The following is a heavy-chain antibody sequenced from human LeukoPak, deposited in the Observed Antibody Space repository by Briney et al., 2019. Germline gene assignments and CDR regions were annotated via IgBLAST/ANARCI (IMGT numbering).Heavy chain of an antibody. V-gene: IGHV4-34*11. CDR3: ARVVSSSWDYYYYMDV. CDR1: GGSFSGYY. D-gene: IGHD6-13*01. CDR2: IYYSGNT. Sequence: KPSETLSLTCAVYGGSFSGYYWSWIRQPPGKGLEWIGYIYYSGNTNSNPSLKSRVTISADTSKNQISLKLSSVTAADAAVYYCARVVSSSWDYYYYMDVWGKGTTVTISS. J-gene: IGHJ6*03.